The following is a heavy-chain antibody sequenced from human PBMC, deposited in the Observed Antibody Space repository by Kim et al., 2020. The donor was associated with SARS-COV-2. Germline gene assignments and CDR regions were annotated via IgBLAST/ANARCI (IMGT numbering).Heavy chain of an antibody. V-gene: IGHV3-23*01. D-gene: IGHD3-22*01. CDR3: AKVIDYYDSSPLGY. Sequence: ADSGKGRFTISRDNSKNTLYLQMNSLRAEDTAVYYCAKVIDYYDSSPLGYWGQGTLVTVSS. J-gene: IGHJ4*02.